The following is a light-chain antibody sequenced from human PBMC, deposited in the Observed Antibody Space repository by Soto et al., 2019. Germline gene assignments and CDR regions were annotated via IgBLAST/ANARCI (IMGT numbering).Light chain of an antibody. CDR3: LQDHNYPWT. V-gene: IGKV1-6*01. Sequence: AIQMTQSPSSLSASVGDRVTITCRASQGIRNDLGWFQQKPGKAPNLLIYAASSLQSGVPSRFSGSGSGTDFSLTISSLQPEDFATYYCLQDHNYPWTFGQGTKVEVK. CDR1: QGIRND. J-gene: IGKJ1*01. CDR2: AAS.